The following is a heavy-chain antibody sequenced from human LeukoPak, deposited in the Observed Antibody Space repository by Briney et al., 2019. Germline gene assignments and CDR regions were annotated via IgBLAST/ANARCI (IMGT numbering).Heavy chain of an antibody. CDR2: ISPSSSSM. J-gene: IGHJ4*02. CDR3: ARDRGSSWFNRGQLLDS. CDR1: GFSFSRYS. Sequence: GGSLRLSCAASGFSFSRYSMNWVRQTPGQGLEWVSYISPSSSSMHYADSVKGRFTISRDNAKNSLYLQVNGLRAEDTAVYYCARDRGSSWFNRGQLLDSWGQGTLVTVSS. D-gene: IGHD6-13*01. V-gene: IGHV3-48*04.